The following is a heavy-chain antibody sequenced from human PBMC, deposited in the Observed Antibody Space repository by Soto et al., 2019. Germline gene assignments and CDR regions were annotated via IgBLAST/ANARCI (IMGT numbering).Heavy chain of an antibody. CDR1: GGSISSGGYS. J-gene: IGHJ4*02. D-gene: IGHD6-13*01. Sequence: QLQLQESGSGLVKPSQTLSLTCAVSGGSISSGGYSWSWIRQPPGKGLEWIGYIYHSGSTYYNPSLKGRVTISVDRSKNQFSLKLGSGTAADTAVYYCARVGGGYSSSSPGVDYFDYWGQGTLVTVSS. V-gene: IGHV4-30-2*01. CDR3: ARVGGGYSSSSPGVDYFDY. CDR2: IYHSGST.